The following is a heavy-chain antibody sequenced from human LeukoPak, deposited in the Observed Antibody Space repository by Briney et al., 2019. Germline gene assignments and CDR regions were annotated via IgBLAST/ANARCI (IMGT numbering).Heavy chain of an antibody. CDR3: ARGGAARLHFQN. CDR1: GGSISTYY. D-gene: IGHD6-6*01. CDR2: IYHSGST. Sequence: SETLSLTCTVSGGSISTYYWNWIRQPPGKGLDWIGYIYHSGSTNYNPSLQSRVTISVDTSKNQFSLNLNSVTAADTAVYYCARGGAARLHFQNWGQGTLVTVSS. V-gene: IGHV4-59*01. J-gene: IGHJ1*01.